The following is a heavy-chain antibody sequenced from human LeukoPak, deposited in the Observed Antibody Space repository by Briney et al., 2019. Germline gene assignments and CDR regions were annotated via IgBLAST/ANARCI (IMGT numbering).Heavy chain of an antibody. J-gene: IGHJ3*02. CDR3: ARGPYCGGDCYVNNAFHI. V-gene: IGHV4-31*03. CDR2: IYYSGGST. CDR1: GGSISSGGYY. Sequence: PSQTLSLTCIVSGGSISSGGYYWSWIRQHPGKGLDFIGYIYYSGGSTHSNPSLKSRVTMSVDTSKNQFSLKLSSVTAADTAVYYCARGPYCGGDCYVNNAFHIWGQGTMVTVSS. D-gene: IGHD2-21*02.